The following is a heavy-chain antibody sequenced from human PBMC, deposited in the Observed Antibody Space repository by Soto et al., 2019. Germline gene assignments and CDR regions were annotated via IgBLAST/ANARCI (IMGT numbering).Heavy chain of an antibody. J-gene: IGHJ4*02. CDR3: ARASPPGWHFDY. V-gene: IGHV3-48*02. CDR1: EFTFSSYS. CDR2: ISSSSSTI. D-gene: IGHD6-19*01. Sequence: EAQLVESGGGLVQPGGSLRLSCAVSEFTFSSYSMNWVRQAPGKGLEWISYISSSSSTIYYADSVRGRFTISRDNAKNSLYLQMNSLRDEGTAVYYCARASPPGWHFDYWGQGTLVTVSS.